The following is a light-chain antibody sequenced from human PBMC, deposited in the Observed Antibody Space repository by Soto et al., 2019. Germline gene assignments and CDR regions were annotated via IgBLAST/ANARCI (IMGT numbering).Light chain of an antibody. CDR3: QQRYNWPIT. V-gene: IGKV3-11*01. CDR2: AAS. J-gene: IGKJ5*01. CDR1: QSVDTH. Sequence: ETVLTQSPATQSLSPGERATLSCRASQSVDTHLAWYQQKLGQAPRLLIYAASNRATGIPARFSGSGSGTDFTLTISSLEPEDFALYYCQQRYNWPITFGQGTRLEIK.